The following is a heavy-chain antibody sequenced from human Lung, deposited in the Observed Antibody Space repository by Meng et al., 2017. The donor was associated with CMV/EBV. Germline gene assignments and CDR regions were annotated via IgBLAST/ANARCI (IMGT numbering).Heavy chain of an antibody. Sequence: GGSLRLSCAAFEFTFSSYRMNWVRQAPGKGLEWVSFISSTSAYIDYADSVKGRFTISRDNARNSLFLQMNSLRAEDTAVYYCARDIRGSDYYYCMDVWGQGXTVTVSS. V-gene: IGHV3-21*01. J-gene: IGHJ6*02. CDR1: EFTFSSYR. CDR2: ISSTSAYI. CDR3: ARDIRGSDYYYCMDV. D-gene: IGHD3-10*01.